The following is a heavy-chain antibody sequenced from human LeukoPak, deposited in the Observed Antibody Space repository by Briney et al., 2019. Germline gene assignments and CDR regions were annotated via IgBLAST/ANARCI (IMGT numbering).Heavy chain of an antibody. D-gene: IGHD6-13*01. J-gene: IGHJ2*01. CDR3: ERGPRIAAAGTVRWSFDL. Sequence: GGSLRLSCAASGFTFSSYWMSWVRQAPGKGLEWVANIKQDGSEKYYVDSVKGRFTVSRDNAKNSLYLQMNSLRAEDPAVYYCERGPRIAAAGTVRWSFDLWGRGTLVTVSS. CDR2: IKQDGSEK. CDR1: GFTFSSYW. V-gene: IGHV3-7*01.